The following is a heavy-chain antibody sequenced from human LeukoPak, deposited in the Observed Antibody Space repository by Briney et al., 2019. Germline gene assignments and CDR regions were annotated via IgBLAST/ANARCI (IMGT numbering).Heavy chain of an antibody. CDR1: GFTFNSYS. D-gene: IGHD3-3*01. CDR3: AKTSLSDPSGHYYYMDV. Sequence: GGSLRLSCAASGFTFNSYSMNWVRQAPGKGLEWVAFIRFDGTSEFYADSVKARFTISRDNSQNTVSLQLNNLRIEDTALYYCAKTSLSDPSGHYYYMDVWGKGTTVTVSS. J-gene: IGHJ6*03. CDR2: IRFDGTSE. V-gene: IGHV3-30*02.